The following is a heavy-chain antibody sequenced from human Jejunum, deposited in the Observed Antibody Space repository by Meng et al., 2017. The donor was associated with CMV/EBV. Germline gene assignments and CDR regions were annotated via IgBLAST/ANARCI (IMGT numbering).Heavy chain of an antibody. CDR2: ILYSGGS. CDR1: ISSYH. CDR3: ARYYCTGNSCYRTNWFDT. D-gene: IGHD2-8*02. V-gene: IGHV4-59*12. Sequence: ISSYHWSWSRQPPGKGLEWIGYILYSGGSKYNSSLNSRVSISLDTSANQFSLRLSSVTAADTAVYYCARYYCTGNSCYRTNWFDTWGQGTLVTVSS. J-gene: IGHJ5*02.